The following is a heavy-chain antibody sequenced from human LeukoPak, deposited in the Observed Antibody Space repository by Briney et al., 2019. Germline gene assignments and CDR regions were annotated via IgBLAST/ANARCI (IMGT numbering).Heavy chain of an antibody. CDR1: GGTFSSYA. CDR3: ARAPKGKRLLWFGE. V-gene: IGHV1-69*05. CDR2: IIPIFGTA. D-gene: IGHD3-10*01. Sequence: ASVKVSCKASGGTFSSYAISWVRQAPGQGLEWMGGIIPIFGTANYAQKFQGRVTMTRNTSISTAYMELSSLRSEDTAVYYCARAPKGKRLLWFGEWGQGTLVTVSS. J-gene: IGHJ4*02.